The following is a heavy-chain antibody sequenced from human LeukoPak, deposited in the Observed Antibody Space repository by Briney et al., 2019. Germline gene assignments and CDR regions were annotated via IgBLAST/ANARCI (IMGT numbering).Heavy chain of an antibody. Sequence: ASVKVSCKASGYTFTGYFMHWVRQAPGQGLEWMGWIHPNSGGTNYAQKFQGRVTMTRDTSISTAYMELSRLRSDDTAVCYCARDLERSSSLDYWGQGTLVTVSS. CDR1: GYTFTGYF. D-gene: IGHD6-6*01. V-gene: IGHV1-2*02. CDR2: IHPNSGGT. CDR3: ARDLERSSSLDY. J-gene: IGHJ4*02.